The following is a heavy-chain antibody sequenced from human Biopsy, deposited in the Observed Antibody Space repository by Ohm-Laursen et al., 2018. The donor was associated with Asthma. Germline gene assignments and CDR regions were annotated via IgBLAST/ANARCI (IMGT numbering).Heavy chain of an antibody. CDR1: SGSGGYMRSGNYY. CDR2: IYYSGTT. J-gene: IGHJ2*01. CDR3: ARAVSSSSYWYFDL. Sequence: SDTLSLTCSLSSGSGGYMRSGNYYWGWIRQPPGKGLEWIGSIYYSGTTYYNPSLKSRVTMSADPSKNQFSLILTSVTAADTALYYCARAVSSSSYWYFDLWGRGTLVTVSS. V-gene: IGHV4-39*01. D-gene: IGHD6-6*01.